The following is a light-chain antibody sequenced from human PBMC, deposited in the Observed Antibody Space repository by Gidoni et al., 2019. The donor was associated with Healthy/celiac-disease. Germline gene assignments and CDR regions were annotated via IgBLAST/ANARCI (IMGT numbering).Light chain of an antibody. CDR3: QQLNSYPPLFT. CDR2: AAS. V-gene: IGKV1-9*01. J-gene: IGKJ3*01. Sequence: IQLTQSPSSLSASVGDRVTITCRASQGISSYLAWYQQKPGKAPKLLIYAASTLQSGVQSRFSGSGSGTDFTLTISSLQPEDFATYYCQQLNSYPPLFTFGPGTKVDIK. CDR1: QGISSY.